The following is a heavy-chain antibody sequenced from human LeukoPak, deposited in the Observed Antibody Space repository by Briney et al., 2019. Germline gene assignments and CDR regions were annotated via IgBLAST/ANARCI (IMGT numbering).Heavy chain of an antibody. CDR3: ARDPRWLTPDCTSTSCYENYFDP. D-gene: IGHD2-2*01. Sequence: ASEALSLTCGVSGYSISSGYQWAWIRQSPGKGLEWIGSIYHSGSAHYNPSLKSRVTISVETSKNQFSLNMYSVTAADTAVYYCARDPRWLTPDCTSTSCYENYFDPWGQGTLVTVSS. CDR2: IYHSGSA. J-gene: IGHJ5*02. CDR1: GYSISSGYQ. V-gene: IGHV4-38-2*02.